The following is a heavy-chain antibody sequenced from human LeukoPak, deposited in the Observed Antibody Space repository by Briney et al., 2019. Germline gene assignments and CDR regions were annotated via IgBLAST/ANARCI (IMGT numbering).Heavy chain of an antibody. CDR1: GGTFSSYA. Sequence: SVKVSCKASGGTFSSYAISWVRQAPGQGLEWMGGIIPIFGTANYAQKLQGRVTMTTDTSTSTAYMELRSLRSDDTAVYYCARAAIAVAGTKYFRHWGQGTLVTVSS. D-gene: IGHD6-19*01. V-gene: IGHV1-69*05. J-gene: IGHJ1*01. CDR2: IIPIFGTA. CDR3: ARAAIAVAGTKYFRH.